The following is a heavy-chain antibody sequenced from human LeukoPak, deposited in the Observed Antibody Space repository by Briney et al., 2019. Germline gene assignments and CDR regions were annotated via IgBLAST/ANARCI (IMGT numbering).Heavy chain of an antibody. D-gene: IGHD3-10*01. Sequence: GGSLRLSCAASGFTFSSFAMSWIRQAPGKGLEWVSSVSTSGVGTYYADSVRGRFTISRDNSKNTLFLQMNSLRAEDTAVYYCAKGYYGSGSYGWFDYWGQGTLVTVSS. V-gene: IGHV3-23*01. CDR2: VSTSGVGT. CDR3: AKGYYGSGSYGWFDY. CDR1: GFTFSSFA. J-gene: IGHJ4*02.